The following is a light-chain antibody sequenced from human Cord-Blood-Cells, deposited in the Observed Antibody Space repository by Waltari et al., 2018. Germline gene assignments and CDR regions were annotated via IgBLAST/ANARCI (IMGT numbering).Light chain of an antibody. Sequence: QSALTQPASVSGYPAQSITIACTGTIRDAGGYNYISWYQQHPGKGPKLMIYEDSKGPARVSKLFSGSKFGNTAPLTISGLQAEDEANYYCSSYPSSSTYVFGTGTKVTVL. CDR1: IRDAGGYNY. J-gene: IGLJ1*01. CDR3: SSYPSSSTYV. V-gene: IGLV2-14*01. CDR2: EDS.